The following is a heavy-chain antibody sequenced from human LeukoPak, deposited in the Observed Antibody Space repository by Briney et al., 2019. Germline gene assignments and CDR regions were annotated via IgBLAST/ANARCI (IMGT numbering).Heavy chain of an antibody. CDR3: ARATLAYCGGDCYSYCFDY. D-gene: IGHD2-21*02. Sequence: GASVKVPCKASGYTYTSYGISWVRQAPGQGLEWMGWISAYNGNTNYAQKLQGRVTMTTDTSTSTAYMELRSLRSDDTAVYYCARATLAYCGGDCYSYCFDYWGQGTLVTVSS. CDR2: ISAYNGNT. V-gene: IGHV1-18*01. J-gene: IGHJ4*02. CDR1: GYTYTSYG.